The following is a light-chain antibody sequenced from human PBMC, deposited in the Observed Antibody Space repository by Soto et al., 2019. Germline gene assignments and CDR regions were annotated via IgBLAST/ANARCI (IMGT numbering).Light chain of an antibody. CDR2: EVT. V-gene: IGLV2-14*01. Sequence: QSVLTQPASVSGSPGQSITISCTGSNSDIGAYDYVSWYQQHPGKPPTLLIYEVTFRPSGLPNRFSGSKSGNTATLTISGLLTEDEADYYCGSYASATLIFGGGTKLTVL. CDR3: GSYASATLI. J-gene: IGLJ2*01. CDR1: NSDIGAYDY.